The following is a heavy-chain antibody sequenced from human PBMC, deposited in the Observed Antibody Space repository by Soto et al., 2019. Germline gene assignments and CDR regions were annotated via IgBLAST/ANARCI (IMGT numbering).Heavy chain of an antibody. CDR2: IYSSGST. CDR1: DGSVSSGSYY. Sequence: LSLTCTVSDGSVSSGSYYWTWIRQPPGKGLEWIGYIYSSGSTLYNPSLKSRVIISVDTSMNQFSLKLSSVTAEDTAVYYCARDSLALFDSWGQGTLVTVSS. D-gene: IGHD5-12*01. J-gene: IGHJ4*02. V-gene: IGHV4-61*01. CDR3: ARDSLALFDS.